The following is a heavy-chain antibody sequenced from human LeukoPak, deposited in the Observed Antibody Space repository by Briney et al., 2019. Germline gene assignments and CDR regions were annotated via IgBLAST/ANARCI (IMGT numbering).Heavy chain of an antibody. CDR1: GFTFSSYA. V-gene: IGHV3-30-3*01. CDR3: AKEKRRAFDI. Sequence: PGRSLRLSCAASGFTFSSYAMHWVRQAPGKGLEWVAVISYDGSNKYYADSVKGRFTISRDNSKNTLYLQMNSLRAEDTAVYYCAKEKRRAFDIWGQGTMVTVSS. CDR2: ISYDGSNK. J-gene: IGHJ3*02.